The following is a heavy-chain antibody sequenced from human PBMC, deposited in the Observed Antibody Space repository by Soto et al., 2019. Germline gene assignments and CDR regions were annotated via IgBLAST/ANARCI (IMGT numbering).Heavy chain of an antibody. CDR3: ARDLYSSGWSAAFDI. J-gene: IGHJ3*02. V-gene: IGHV3-21*01. CDR2: ISSSSSYI. Sequence: EVQLVESGGGLVKPGGSLRLSCAASGFTFSSYSMNWVRQAPGKGLEWVSSISSSSSYIYYADSVKGRFTISRDNAKNSLYLQMNSLRAEDTAVYYCARDLYSSGWSAAFDIWGQGTMVTVSS. CDR1: GFTFSSYS. D-gene: IGHD6-19*01.